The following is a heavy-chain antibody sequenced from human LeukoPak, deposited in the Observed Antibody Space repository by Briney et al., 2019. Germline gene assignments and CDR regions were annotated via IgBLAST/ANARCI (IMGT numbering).Heavy chain of an antibody. J-gene: IGHJ4*02. V-gene: IGHV3-30*02. D-gene: IGHD1-7*01. CDR1: GFTFSTYG. CDR2: IRYDGSIK. Sequence: GGSLRLSCAASGFTFSTYGMHWVRQAPGKGLQWVAFIRYDGSIKYYTDSVKGRFTISRDNSKNTLFLQMSSLRVEDTAVYYCAKDDITGTTTIDYWGQGTLVTVSS. CDR3: AKDDITGTTTIDY.